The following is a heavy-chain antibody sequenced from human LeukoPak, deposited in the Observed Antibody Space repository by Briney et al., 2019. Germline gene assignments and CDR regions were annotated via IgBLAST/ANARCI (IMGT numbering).Heavy chain of an antibody. Sequence: PSETLSPTCTVSGGSISSYYWSWIRQPPGKGLEWIGYIYYSGSTNYNPSLKSRVTISVDTSKNQFSLKLSSVTAADTAVYYCARGVRYFDWLPSYWGQGTLVTVSS. J-gene: IGHJ4*02. CDR2: IYYSGST. V-gene: IGHV4-59*01. CDR1: GGSISSYY. D-gene: IGHD3-9*01. CDR3: ARGVRYFDWLPSY.